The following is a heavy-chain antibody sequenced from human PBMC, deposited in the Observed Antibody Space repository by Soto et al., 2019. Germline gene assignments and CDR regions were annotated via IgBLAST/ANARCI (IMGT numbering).Heavy chain of an antibody. D-gene: IGHD3-9*01. V-gene: IGHV4-59*01. J-gene: IGHJ3*02. CDR2: IYYSGST. Sequence: PSETLSLTCTVSGGSISSYYWSWIRQPPGKGLEWIGYIYYSGSTNYNPSLKSRVTISVDTSKNQFSLKLSSVTAADTAVCYCARSVLRYFDWLLEPLDAFDIWGQGTMVTVSS. CDR3: ARSVLRYFDWLLEPLDAFDI. CDR1: GGSISSYY.